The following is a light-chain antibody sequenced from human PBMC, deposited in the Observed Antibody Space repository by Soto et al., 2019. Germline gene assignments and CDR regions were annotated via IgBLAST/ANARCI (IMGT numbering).Light chain of an antibody. CDR3: QQRSNWPYT. V-gene: IGKV3-11*01. CDR2: DAS. J-gene: IGKJ2*01. Sequence: EIVLTQSPATLSLSPGERATLSCRASQNVSTYLAWYQQKPGQAPRLLMYDASNRATGIPARFSGSGSGTDFTLTISSLEPEDFAVYYCQQRSNWPYTFGQGTKLEIK. CDR1: QNVSTY.